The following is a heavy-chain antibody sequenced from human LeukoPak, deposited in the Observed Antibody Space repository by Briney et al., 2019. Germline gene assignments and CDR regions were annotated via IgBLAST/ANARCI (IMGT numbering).Heavy chain of an antibody. CDR3: ARVSRYYYGSGSRAEAGY. J-gene: IGHJ4*02. V-gene: IGHV7-4-1*02. Sequence: ASVKVSCKASGYTFTSYAMNWVRQAPGQGLEWMGWINTNTGNPTYAQGFTGRFVFSLDTSISTAYLQISSLKAEDTAVYYCARVSRYYYGSGSRAEAGYWGQGTLVTVSS. CDR2: INTNTGNP. D-gene: IGHD3-10*01. CDR1: GYTFTSYA.